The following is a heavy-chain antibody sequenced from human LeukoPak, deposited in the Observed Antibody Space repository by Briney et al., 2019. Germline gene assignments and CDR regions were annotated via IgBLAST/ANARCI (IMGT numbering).Heavy chain of an antibody. D-gene: IGHD3-10*01. CDR2: ISAYNGNT. V-gene: IGHV1-18*01. Sequence: GASVTVSCTASGYTFTSYGISWVRQAPGQGLEWMGWISAYNGNTNYAQKLQGRVTMTRDTSISTAYMELRGLRSEDTAVYYCVRDGEGVAISVNYWFDPWGQGTLVTVSS. J-gene: IGHJ5*02. CDR1: GYTFTSYG. CDR3: VRDGEGVAISVNYWFDP.